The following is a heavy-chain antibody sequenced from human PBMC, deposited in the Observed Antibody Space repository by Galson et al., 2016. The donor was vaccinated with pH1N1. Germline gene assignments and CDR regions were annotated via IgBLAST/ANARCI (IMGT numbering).Heavy chain of an antibody. CDR2: ISSSSSYI. CDR3: ARDLYDILTGFYNNNGYFDY. J-gene: IGHJ4*02. CDR1: GFTFNTYS. Sequence: SLRLSCAASGFTFNTYSMNWVRQAPGKGLEWVSSISSSSSYIYYADSVKGRFTISRDNAKNSLYLQMNSLRAEDTAVYYCARDLYDILTGFYNNNGYFDYWGQGTRVTVSS. V-gene: IGHV3-21*01. D-gene: IGHD3-9*01.